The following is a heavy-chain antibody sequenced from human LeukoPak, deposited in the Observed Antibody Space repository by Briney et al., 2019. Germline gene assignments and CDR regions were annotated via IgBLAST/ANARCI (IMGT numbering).Heavy chain of an antibody. D-gene: IGHD6-13*01. Sequence: GGSLRLSCAASGFTFDDYAMHWVRQAPGKGLEWVSGISWNSGSIGYADSVKGRFTISRDNAKNSLYLQMNSLRAEDVALYYCAKATGYGIAAAGNFDYWGQGTLVTVSS. J-gene: IGHJ4*02. CDR3: AKATGYGIAAAGNFDY. CDR2: ISWNSGSI. CDR1: GFTFDDYA. V-gene: IGHV3-9*03.